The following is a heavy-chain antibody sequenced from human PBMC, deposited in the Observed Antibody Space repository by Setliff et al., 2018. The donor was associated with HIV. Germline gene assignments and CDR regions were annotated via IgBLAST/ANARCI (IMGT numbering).Heavy chain of an antibody. Sequence: ASVKVSCKASGGTFSSYAISWVRQAPGQGLEWMGWTSTHNEHTNYAQTFQDRVAMTTDPSTNTVYMELRGLRSGDTAIYYCARDQGQVLTGYRNWFGPWGQGTLVTVS. V-gene: IGHV1-18*01. CDR3: ARDQGQVLTGYRNWFGP. J-gene: IGHJ5*02. D-gene: IGHD3-9*01. CDR1: GGTFSSYA. CDR2: TSTHNEHT.